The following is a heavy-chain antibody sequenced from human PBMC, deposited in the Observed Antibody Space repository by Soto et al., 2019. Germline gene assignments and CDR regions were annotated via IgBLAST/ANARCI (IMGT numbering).Heavy chain of an antibody. V-gene: IGHV3-23*01. CDR1: GFTFSSYA. J-gene: IGHJ4*01. D-gene: IGHD1-20*01. CDR3: VRYSWTDENFDC. CDR2: ISGSGGST. Sequence: EVQLLDSGGGLVQPGGSLRLSCAASGFTFSSYAMSWVRQAPGKGLEWVSAISGSGGSTYYADSVKGPFAISRDNSKNTVYLQMNGLRAEDTAVCYCVRYSWTDENFDCWGHGTLVNASP.